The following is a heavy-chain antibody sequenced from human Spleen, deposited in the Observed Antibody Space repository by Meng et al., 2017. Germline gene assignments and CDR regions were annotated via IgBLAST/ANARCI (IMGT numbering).Heavy chain of an antibody. V-gene: IGHV1-2*02. J-gene: IGHJ4*02. CDR3: ARDDFRAVAGTGDY. Sequence: ASVKVSCKASGYTFTGYYMHWVRQAPGQGLEWMGWINPNSGGTNYAQKFQGRVTMTRDTSISTAYKELSRLRSDDTAVYYCARDDFRAVAGTGDYWGQGTLVTVSS. D-gene: IGHD6-19*01. CDR1: GYTFTGYY. CDR2: INPNSGGT.